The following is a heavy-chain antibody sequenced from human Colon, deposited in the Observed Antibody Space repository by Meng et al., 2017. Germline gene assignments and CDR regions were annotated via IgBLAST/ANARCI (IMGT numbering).Heavy chain of an antibody. Sequence: QGEVVEAGGGLVNPGGPLRLACASSGFPFRDYYMTGIRKAPGKGLKWVSHISSSGKIIDYADSVKGRFTSSRGNANNSLYRQMDSLTADDTAVYYGARDHGTGLDHWGQRALVTVSS. D-gene: IGHD1-14*01. J-gene: IGHJ4*02. CDR2: ISSSGKII. CDR3: ARDHGTGLDH. V-gene: IGHV3-11*01. CDR1: GFPFRDYY.